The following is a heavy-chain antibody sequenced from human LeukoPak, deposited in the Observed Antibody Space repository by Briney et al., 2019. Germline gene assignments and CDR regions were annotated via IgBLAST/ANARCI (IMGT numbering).Heavy chain of an antibody. CDR3: ARGGGAMVSSYYYYYMDV. Sequence: SETLSLTCTVSGGSISSSSYYWGWIRQPPGKGLEWIGSIYYSGSTYYNPSLKSRVTISVDTSKNQFSLKLSSVTAADTAVYYCARGGGAMVSSYYYYYMDVWGKGTTVTVSS. J-gene: IGHJ6*03. CDR2: IYYSGST. CDR1: GGSISSSSYY. V-gene: IGHV4-39*07. D-gene: IGHD5-18*01.